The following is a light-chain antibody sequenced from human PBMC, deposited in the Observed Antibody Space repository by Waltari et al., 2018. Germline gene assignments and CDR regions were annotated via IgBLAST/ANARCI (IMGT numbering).Light chain of an antibody. Sequence: QSALTQPASVSGSPGQSITISCTGTSSDVGSYNFVSWYQHHPGKAPQLIIYEVTKRPLWVSDRFSCSKSDNTASLTISVLQAEDEADYYCFSYAGSSTFKFGGGTMLTVL. CDR2: EVT. J-gene: IGLJ2*01. V-gene: IGLV2-23*02. CDR3: FSYAGSSTFK. CDR1: SSDVGSYNF.